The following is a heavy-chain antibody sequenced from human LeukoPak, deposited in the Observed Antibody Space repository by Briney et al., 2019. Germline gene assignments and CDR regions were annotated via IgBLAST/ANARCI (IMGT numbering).Heavy chain of an antibody. CDR2: ISYDGSNK. CDR1: GFTFSSYA. CDR3: ARDSTGLRYFDY. J-gene: IGHJ4*02. V-gene: IGHV3-30*14. Sequence: SGGSLRLSCAASGFTFSSYAMHWVRQAPGKGLEWVAVISYDGSNKYYADSVKGRFTISRDNSKNTLYLQMNSLRAEDTAVYYCARDSTGLRYFDYWGQGTLVTVSS. D-gene: IGHD4-17*01.